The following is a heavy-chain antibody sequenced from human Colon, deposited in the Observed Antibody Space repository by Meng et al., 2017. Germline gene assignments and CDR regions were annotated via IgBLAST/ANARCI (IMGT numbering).Heavy chain of an antibody. D-gene: IGHD3-10*01. CDR1: GGSISSGGYS. Sequence: QLQLQESGSGLVKPSQTLSLTCAVSGGSISSGGYSWSWIRQPPGKGLEWIGYIYHSGSTYYNPSLKSRVTISVDTSKNQFSLKLSSVTAADTAVYYCARLAFGELGEYNWFDPWGQGTLVTVSS. CDR3: ARLAFGELGEYNWFDP. V-gene: IGHV4-30-2*01. CDR2: IYHSGST. J-gene: IGHJ5*02.